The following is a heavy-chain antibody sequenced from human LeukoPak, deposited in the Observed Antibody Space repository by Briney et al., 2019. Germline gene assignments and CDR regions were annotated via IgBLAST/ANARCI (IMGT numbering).Heavy chain of an antibody. D-gene: IGHD3-22*01. J-gene: IGHJ4*02. CDR2: GIT. V-gene: IGHV4-34*01. CDR3: ARGKSYYYDSSGYYPYYFDY. Sequence: GITNYNPSFKSRVTISVDTSKNHFSLKLSSVTAADTAVYYCARGKSYYYDSSGYYPYYFDYWGQGTLVTVSS.